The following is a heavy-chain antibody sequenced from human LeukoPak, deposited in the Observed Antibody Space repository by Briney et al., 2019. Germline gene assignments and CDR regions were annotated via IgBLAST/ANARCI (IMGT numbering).Heavy chain of an antibody. CDR3: ARVGEMSTKTFWFDP. J-gene: IGHJ5*02. V-gene: IGHV3-74*01. Sequence: GGSLRVSCAASGFSFSSYWLHWVRQAPGKGLVWVSRINYDGSSTRYADSVKGRFTISRDNAKNALYLQMNSLRDEDTAIYYCARVGEMSTKTFWFDPWGRGTLVTVSS. CDR2: INYDGSST. D-gene: IGHD5-24*01. CDR1: GFSFSSYW.